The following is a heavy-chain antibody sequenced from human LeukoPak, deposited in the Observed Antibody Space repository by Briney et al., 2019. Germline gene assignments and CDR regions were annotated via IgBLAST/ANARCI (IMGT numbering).Heavy chain of an antibody. CDR2: ISSSGTII. Sequence: QAGGSLRLSCTASGFTFSSYEMNWVRQAPGKGLEWVSHISSSGTIIYYADSVKGRFTISRDNSKNTLYLQMNSLRAEDTAVYYCASSWAYFDSWGQGALVTVSS. CDR1: GFTFSSYE. CDR3: ASSWAYFDS. D-gene: IGHD6-13*01. V-gene: IGHV3-48*03. J-gene: IGHJ4*02.